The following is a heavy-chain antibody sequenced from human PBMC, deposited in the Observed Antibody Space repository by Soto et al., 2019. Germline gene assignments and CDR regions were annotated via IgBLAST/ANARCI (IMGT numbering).Heavy chain of an antibody. D-gene: IGHD6-13*01. CDR2: ITCSGTTV. CDR1: GFTFSSYS. J-gene: IGHJ4*02. V-gene: IGHV3-48*02. Sequence: EVHLVESGGGLVQPGGSLRLSCAASGFTFSSYSLNWVRQAPGKGLEWVSYITCSGTTVYYADSVRGRYTISRDNAKNSLYLQMDSLRDDDTSGYYCARGSSNWSYYFEFWGQGTLVSVSS. CDR3: ARGSSNWSYYFEF.